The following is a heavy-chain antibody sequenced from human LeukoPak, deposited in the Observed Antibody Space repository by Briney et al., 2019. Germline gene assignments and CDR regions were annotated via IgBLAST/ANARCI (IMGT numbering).Heavy chain of an antibody. J-gene: IGHJ4*02. CDR1: DGSISSSSYY. V-gene: IGHV4-39*07. Sequence: PSETLSLTCTVSDGSISSSSYYWGWIRQPPGKGLEWIGSIYYSGSTYYNPSLKSRVTISVDTSKNQFSLKLSSVTAADTAVYYCARFAYCGGHCWYYFDYWGQGTLVTVS. CDR3: ARFAYCGGHCWYYFDY. D-gene: IGHD2-21*02. CDR2: IYYSGST.